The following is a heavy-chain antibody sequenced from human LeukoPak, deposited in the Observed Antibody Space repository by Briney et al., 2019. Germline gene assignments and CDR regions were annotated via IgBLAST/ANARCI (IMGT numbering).Heavy chain of an antibody. CDR2: ISYDGSNK. D-gene: IGHD5-18*01. V-gene: IGHV3-30*18. J-gene: IGHJ4*02. CDR1: GFTFSSYG. Sequence: GGSLRLSCAASGFTFSSYGMLWVRQAPGKGLEWLAVISYDGSNKYYADSVKGRFTISRDNSKNTLYLQMNSLRAEDTAVYYCAKGKGRGYSYGYGDYWGQGPLVPVSS. CDR3: AKGKGRGYSYGYGDY.